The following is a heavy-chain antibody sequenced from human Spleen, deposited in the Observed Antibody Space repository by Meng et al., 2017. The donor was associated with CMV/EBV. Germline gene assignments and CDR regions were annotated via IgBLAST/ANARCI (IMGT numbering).Heavy chain of an antibody. Sequence: ASVKVSCKASGYTFTNYGISWVRQAPGQGLEWMGWISSYNGNTNYAHKFQDRVTMTADTSTSTAYMELRSLRSDDTAVYYCARARDPRGYYYGMDVWGPGTTVTVSS. CDR3: ARARDPRGYYYGMDV. CDR2: ISSYNGNT. J-gene: IGHJ6*02. CDR1: GYTFTNYG. D-gene: IGHD3-10*01. V-gene: IGHV1-18*04.